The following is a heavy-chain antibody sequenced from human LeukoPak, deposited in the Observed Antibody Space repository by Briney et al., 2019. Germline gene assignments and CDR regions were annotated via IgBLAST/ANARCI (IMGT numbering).Heavy chain of an antibody. Sequence: GGSLRLSCAASEFTFSSYSMNWVRQAPGKGLEWVSYISTSSGTIYYAHSVRGRFTISRDNAKNSLYLQMNSLRDEDTAVYYCAKTGHLDYWGQGTLVTVSS. CDR2: ISTSSGTI. D-gene: IGHD3-9*01. CDR1: EFTFSSYS. J-gene: IGHJ4*02. CDR3: AKTGHLDY. V-gene: IGHV3-48*02.